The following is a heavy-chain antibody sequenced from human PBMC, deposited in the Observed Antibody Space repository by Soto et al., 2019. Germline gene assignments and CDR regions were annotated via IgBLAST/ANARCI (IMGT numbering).Heavy chain of an antibody. CDR2: IYYRGTS. CDR3: ARRRQGDWIDS. J-gene: IGHJ5*01. V-gene: IGHV4-39*01. Sequence: LSLPCTVSGGSMSSSGSYWGWIRQPPGKGLEWIGDIYYRGTSNYNPSLKSRVTISVDTSKNQFSLNLSSVTAADTAVYYCARRRQGDWIDSWGQGTLVTGSS. CDR1: GGSMSSSGSY.